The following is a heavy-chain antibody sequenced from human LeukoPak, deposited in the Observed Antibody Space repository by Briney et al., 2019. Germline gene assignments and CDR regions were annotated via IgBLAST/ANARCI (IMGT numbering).Heavy chain of an antibody. CDR1: GYSISSGYY. J-gene: IGHJ6*02. Sequence: PSETLSLTCAVSGYSISSGYYWGWIRQPPGKGLEWIGYIYYSGSTNYNPSLKSRVTISVDTSKNQFSLKLSSVTAADTAVYYCARVGGSRRGMDVWGQGTTVTVSS. CDR2: IYYSGST. D-gene: IGHD1-26*01. CDR3: ARVGGSRRGMDV. V-gene: IGHV4-61*01.